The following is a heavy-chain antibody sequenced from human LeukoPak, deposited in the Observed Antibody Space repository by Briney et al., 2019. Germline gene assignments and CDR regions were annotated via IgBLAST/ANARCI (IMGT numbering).Heavy chain of an antibody. Sequence: GGSLRLSCEASGFTVSSNYMSWVRQAPGKGLEWVSVIYSGRSTYYGDSVKGRFTISRDNSKNTLYLQMNSLRAEDTAVYYCARVISSWFDYWGQGTLVTVSS. J-gene: IGHJ4*02. CDR1: GFTVSSNY. CDR2: IYSGRST. CDR3: ARVISSWFDY. D-gene: IGHD6-13*01. V-gene: IGHV3-66*01.